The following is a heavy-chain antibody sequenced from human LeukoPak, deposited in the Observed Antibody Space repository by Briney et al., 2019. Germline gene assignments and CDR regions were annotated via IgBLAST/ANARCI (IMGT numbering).Heavy chain of an antibody. J-gene: IGHJ3*02. CDR1: GFTVSSYA. Sequence: GGSLRLSCAASGFTVSSYAMSWVRQAPGKGLEWVSAISGSGGSTYYADSVKGRFTISRDNAKNSLYLQMNSLRDEDTAVYYCARGPYGDYVDAFDIWGQGTMVTVSS. V-gene: IGHV3-23*01. CDR3: ARGPYGDYVDAFDI. CDR2: ISGSGGST. D-gene: IGHD4-17*01.